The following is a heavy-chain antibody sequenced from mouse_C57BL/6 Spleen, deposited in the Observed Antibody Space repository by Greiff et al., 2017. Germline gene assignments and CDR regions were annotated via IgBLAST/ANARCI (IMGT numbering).Heavy chain of an antibody. D-gene: IGHD2-10*01. CDR2: ISSGSSTI. CDR3: ERTYYGYYAMDY. J-gene: IGHJ4*01. CDR1: GFTFSDYG. V-gene: IGHV5-17*01. Sequence: EVKLMESGGGLVKPGGSLKLSCAASGFTFSDYGMHWVRQAPEKGLEWVAYISSGSSTIYYADTVKGRFTISRDNAKNTLFLQMTSLRSEDTAMYYCERTYYGYYAMDYWGQGTSVTVSS.